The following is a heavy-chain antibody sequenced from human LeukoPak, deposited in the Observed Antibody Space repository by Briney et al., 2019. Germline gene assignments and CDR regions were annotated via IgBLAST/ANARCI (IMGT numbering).Heavy chain of an antibody. Sequence: PGGSLRLSCSASGFTFSSYGMHWVRQAPGKGLEWVAVIWYDGSNKYYADSVKGRFTISRDNSKNTLYLQMNSLRAEDTAVYYCARGHYGQHFDYWGQGTLVTVSS. CDR3: ARGHYGQHFDY. CDR2: IWYDGSNK. D-gene: IGHD4-17*01. J-gene: IGHJ4*02. V-gene: IGHV3-33*08. CDR1: GFTFSSYG.